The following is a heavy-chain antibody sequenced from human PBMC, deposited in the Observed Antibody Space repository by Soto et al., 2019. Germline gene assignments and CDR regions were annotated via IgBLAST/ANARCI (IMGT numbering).Heavy chain of an antibody. V-gene: IGHV1-18*01. Sequence: QVQLVQSGAEVRKPGASVKVSCKASGYTFTSYGINWVRQAPGQGLEWMGWISPYNGNTNYAQKLQDRVTMTTDTSTSTAYMELRSLRSDDTAVYYCARSHYGDYDDAFDIWGQRTMVTVSS. D-gene: IGHD4-17*01. CDR3: ARSHYGDYDDAFDI. CDR2: ISPYNGNT. J-gene: IGHJ3*02. CDR1: GYTFTSYG.